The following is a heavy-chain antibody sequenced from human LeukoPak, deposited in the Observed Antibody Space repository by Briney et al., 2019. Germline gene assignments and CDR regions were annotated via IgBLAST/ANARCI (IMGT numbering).Heavy chain of an antibody. CDR3: AGKYYYDSSAYFYVDW. J-gene: IGHJ4*02. Sequence: SPSETLSLTCTVSGYSISSGYYWGWVRQSPGQGLEWIGSIYHTGNTYYNPSLKSRVSISMDTSKNEFSLKLRSVTAADTAVYYCAGKYYYDSSAYFYVDWWGQGTLVTVSS. CDR1: GYSISSGYY. CDR2: IYHTGNT. V-gene: IGHV4-38-2*02. D-gene: IGHD3-22*01.